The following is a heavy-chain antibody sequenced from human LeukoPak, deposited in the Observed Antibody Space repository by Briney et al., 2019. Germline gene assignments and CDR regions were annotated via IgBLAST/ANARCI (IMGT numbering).Heavy chain of an antibody. V-gene: IGHV3-30*19. Sequence: GGSLRLSCAASGFTFSSYGMHWVRQAPGKGLEWVAITSFDGSNKFYSDSVKGRFTISRDNSVNTLFLQMTSLSPEDTAIYYCARNFPYSSSYNLDVWGQGTLVTVSS. D-gene: IGHD6-6*01. J-gene: IGHJ4*02. CDR1: GFTFSSYG. CDR2: TSFDGSNK. CDR3: ARNFPYSSSYNLDV.